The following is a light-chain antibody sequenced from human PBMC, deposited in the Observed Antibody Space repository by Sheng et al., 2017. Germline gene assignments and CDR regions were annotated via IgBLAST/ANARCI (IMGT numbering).Light chain of an antibody. CDR2: KAS. V-gene: IGKV1-5*03. CDR3: QQYGSSPWT. CDR1: QSISSW. Sequence: DIQMTQSPSTLSASVGDRVTITCRASQSISSWLAWYQQKPGKAPKLLIYKASSLESGVPSRFSGSGSGTEFTLTINRLEPEDFAVYYCQQYGSSPWTFGQGTKVEIK. J-gene: IGKJ1*01.